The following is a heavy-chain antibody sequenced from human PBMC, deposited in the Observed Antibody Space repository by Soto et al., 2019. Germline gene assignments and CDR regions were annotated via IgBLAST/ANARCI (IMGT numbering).Heavy chain of an antibody. Sequence: GGSLRLSCAASGFTLSSYWMSWVRQAPGKGLEWVANIKQDGSEKYYVDSVKGRFTISRDNAKNSLYLQMNSLRAEDTAVYYCAKTNQDYGDYGWGQGTLVTVSS. J-gene: IGHJ4*02. D-gene: IGHD4-17*01. CDR2: IKQDGSEK. V-gene: IGHV3-7*01. CDR3: AKTNQDYGDYG. CDR1: GFTLSSYW.